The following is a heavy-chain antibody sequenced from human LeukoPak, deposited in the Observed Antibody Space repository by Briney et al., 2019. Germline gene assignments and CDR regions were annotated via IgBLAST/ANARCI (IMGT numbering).Heavy chain of an antibody. D-gene: IGHD3-10*02. CDR1: GLTFSNYE. J-gene: IGHJ6*04. Sequence: GGSLRLSCAPSGLTFSNYEMNWVRQAPGKGLEWVSYISSSGSTIYYADSVKGRFTISRDNAKNSLYLQMNSLSAEDTAVYYCAELGITMIGGVWGKGTTVTISS. V-gene: IGHV3-48*03. CDR3: AELGITMIGGV. CDR2: ISSSGSTI.